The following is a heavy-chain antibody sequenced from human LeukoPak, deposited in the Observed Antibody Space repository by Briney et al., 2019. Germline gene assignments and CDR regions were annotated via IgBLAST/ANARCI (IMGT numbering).Heavy chain of an antibody. D-gene: IGHD1-7*01. CDR3: ARSMGTTGTTGYFQH. CDR1: GGTFSSYA. V-gene: IGHV1-69*04. J-gene: IGHJ1*01. Sequence: ASVKVSCKASGGTFSSYAISWVRQAPGQGLEWMGRIIPIFGIANYAQKFQGRVTITADKSTSTAYMELSSLRSEDTAVYYCARSMGTTGTTGYFQHWGQGTLVTVSS. CDR2: IIPIFGIA.